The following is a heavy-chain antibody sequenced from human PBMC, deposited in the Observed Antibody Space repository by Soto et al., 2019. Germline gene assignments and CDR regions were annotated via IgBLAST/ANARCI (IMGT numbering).Heavy chain of an antibody. Sequence: PGGSLRLSCAASGFTFSSYGMHWVRQAPGKGLEWVAVISYDGSNKYYADSVKGRFTISRDNSKNTLYLQMNSLRAEDTAVYYCAKIIPFYGMDVWGQGTTVTVSS. V-gene: IGHV3-30*18. CDR1: GFTFSSYG. J-gene: IGHJ6*02. CDR3: AKIIPFYGMDV. CDR2: ISYDGSNK.